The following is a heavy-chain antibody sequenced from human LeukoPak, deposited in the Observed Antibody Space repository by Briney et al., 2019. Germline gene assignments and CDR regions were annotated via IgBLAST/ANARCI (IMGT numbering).Heavy chain of an antibody. CDR3: ARYQLLPRNWFDP. Sequence: GESLKISCKGSGYTFTSYWIAWVRQMPGKGLEWMGIIFPGDSDSRYSPSFQGQVTISADKSISTAYLQWNSLKASDTAMYYCARYQLLPRNWFDPWGQGTLVTVSS. V-gene: IGHV5-51*01. J-gene: IGHJ5*02. CDR1: GYTFTSYW. D-gene: IGHD2-2*01. CDR2: IFPGDSDS.